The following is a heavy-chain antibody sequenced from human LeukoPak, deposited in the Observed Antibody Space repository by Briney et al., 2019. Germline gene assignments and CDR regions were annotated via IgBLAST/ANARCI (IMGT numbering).Heavy chain of an antibody. CDR2: ISYSGST. V-gene: IGHV4-59*01. CDR3: AKAMSSAWNFDL. J-gene: IGHJ2*01. CDR1: GGSISTYS. Sequence: SETLSLTCTVSGGSISTYSWIWIRQPPGKGLECIGYISYSGSTNFNPSLQSRVTMSVATSKNQFSLKLNSVTAADMAVYYCAKAMSSAWNFDLWGRGTLVTVSS. D-gene: IGHD3-10*01.